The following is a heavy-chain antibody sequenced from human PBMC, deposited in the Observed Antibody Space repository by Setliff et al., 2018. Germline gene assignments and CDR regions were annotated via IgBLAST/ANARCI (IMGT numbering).Heavy chain of an antibody. Sequence: PGGSLRLSCAASGFSFSSYGIHWVRQAPGKGLEWVAFIQFDGGDKYYADSVKGRFIISRDNSKNTLYLQMNSLRAEDTAVYYCAKDLTQHNYWGQGTLVTVSS. CDR2: IQFDGGDK. J-gene: IGHJ4*02. D-gene: IGHD2-21*01. V-gene: IGHV3-30*02. CDR3: AKDLTQHNY. CDR1: GFSFSSYG.